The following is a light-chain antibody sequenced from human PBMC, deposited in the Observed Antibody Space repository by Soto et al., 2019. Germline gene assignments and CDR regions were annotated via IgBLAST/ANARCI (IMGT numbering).Light chain of an antibody. Sequence: DIQMTQSPSSLSASVGDRVTITCRASQSISSYLNWYQQKPGKAPKLLIYAASSLQSGVPSRFSGSGSGTDFNLTISSLQTEDFATYYCQQSYSTTWTFGQGTKGEIK. CDR3: QQSYSTTWT. J-gene: IGKJ1*01. CDR1: QSISSY. V-gene: IGKV1-39*01. CDR2: AAS.